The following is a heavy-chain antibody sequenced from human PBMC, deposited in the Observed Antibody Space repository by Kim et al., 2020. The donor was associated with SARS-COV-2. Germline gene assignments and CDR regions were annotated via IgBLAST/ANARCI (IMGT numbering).Heavy chain of an antibody. CDR2: ISSSGSTI. CDR3: ARDLRPPTISFAY. Sequence: GGSLRLSCAASGFTFSDYYMSWIRQAPGKGLEWVSYISSSGSTIYYADSVKGRFTISRDNAKNSLYLQMNSLRAEDTAVYYCARDLRPPTISFAYWGQGTLVTVSS. V-gene: IGHV3-11*01. D-gene: IGHD1-26*01. J-gene: IGHJ4*02. CDR1: GFTFSDYY.